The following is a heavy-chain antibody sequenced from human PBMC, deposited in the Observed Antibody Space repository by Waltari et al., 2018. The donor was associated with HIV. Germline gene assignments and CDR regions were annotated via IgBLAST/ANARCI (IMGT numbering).Heavy chain of an antibody. V-gene: IGHV1-69*02. J-gene: IGHJ4*02. Sequence: QVQLVQSGAEVKKPGSSVKVPCKASGGPFSSYTISWVRQAPGQGLEWMGRIIPILGIANYAQKFQGRVTITADKSTSTAYMELSSLRSEDTAVYYCASGALHYYDSSGYPDYWGQGTLVTVSS. D-gene: IGHD3-22*01. CDR1: GGPFSSYT. CDR3: ASGALHYYDSSGYPDY. CDR2: IIPILGIA.